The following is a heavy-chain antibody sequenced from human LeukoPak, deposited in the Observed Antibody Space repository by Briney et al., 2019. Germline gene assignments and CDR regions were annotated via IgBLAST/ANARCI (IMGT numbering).Heavy chain of an antibody. Sequence: GGSLRLSCAASGFTFSSYGMHWVRQAPGKGLGWVAVIWYDGSNKYYADSVKGRFTISRDNSKNTLYLQMNSLRAEDTAVYYCARGDNYYDSSGQGFYFDYWGQRTLVTVSS. CDR2: IWYDGSNK. CDR1: GFTFSSYG. V-gene: IGHV3-30*19. J-gene: IGHJ4*02. D-gene: IGHD3-22*01. CDR3: ARGDNYYDSSGQGFYFDY.